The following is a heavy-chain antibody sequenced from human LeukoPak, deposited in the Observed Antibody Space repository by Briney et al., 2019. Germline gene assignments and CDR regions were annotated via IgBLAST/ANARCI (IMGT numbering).Heavy chain of an antibody. CDR2: INWNGGST. J-gene: IGHJ4*02. CDR3: AKEGKLYLIFFGDYFAY. V-gene: IGHV3-20*04. CDR1: GFTFDDYG. D-gene: IGHD3-3*01. Sequence: GGSLRLSCAASGFTFDDYGMSWVRQAPGKGLEWVSGINWNGGSTGYADSVKGRFTISRDNSKNTLYLQMNSLRAVDTAVYYCAKEGKLYLIFFGDYFAYGAREP.